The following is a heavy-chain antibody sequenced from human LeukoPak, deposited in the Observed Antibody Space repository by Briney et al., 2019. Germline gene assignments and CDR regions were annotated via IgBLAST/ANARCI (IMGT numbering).Heavy chain of an antibody. CDR1: GGSISSYY. V-gene: IGHV4-59*01. D-gene: IGHD2-2*01. CDR3: ARDGCSSISCPYYYGMDV. J-gene: IGHJ6*02. Sequence: SETLSLTCTVSGGSISSYYWSWIRQPPGKGLEWIGYIYYSGSTNYNPSLKSRVTISVDTSKNQFSLKLSSVTAADTAVYYCARDGCSSISCPYYYGMDVWGQGTTVTVSS. CDR2: IYYSGST.